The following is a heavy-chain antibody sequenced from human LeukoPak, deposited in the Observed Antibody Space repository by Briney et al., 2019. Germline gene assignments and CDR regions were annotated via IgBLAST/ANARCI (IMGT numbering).Heavy chain of an antibody. D-gene: IGHD5-12*01. CDR1: GFTFSSYG. V-gene: IGHV3-30*02. Sequence: GGSLRLACAASGFTFSSYGMHWVRQAPGKGLEWVAFIRYDGSNKYYADSVKGRFTISRDNSKNTLYLQMNSLRAEDTAVYYCASLAPTRDAFDIWGQGTMVTVSS. J-gene: IGHJ3*02. CDR3: ASLAPTRDAFDI. CDR2: IRYDGSNK.